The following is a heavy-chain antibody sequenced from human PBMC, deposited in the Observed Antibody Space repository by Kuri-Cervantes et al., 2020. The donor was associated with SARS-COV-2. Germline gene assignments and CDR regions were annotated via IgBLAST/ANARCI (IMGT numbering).Heavy chain of an antibody. Sequence: SVKVSCKASGGTFSSYAISWVRQAPGQGLEWMGRIIPILGIANYAQKFQGRVTITADKSTSTAYMELSSLRSEDTAVYYCARDLAARLAYYYGMDVWGQGTTVTVSS. CDR1: GGTFSSYA. J-gene: IGHJ6*02. D-gene: IGHD6-6*01. V-gene: IGHV1-69*04. CDR2: IIPILGIA. CDR3: ARDLAARLAYYYGMDV.